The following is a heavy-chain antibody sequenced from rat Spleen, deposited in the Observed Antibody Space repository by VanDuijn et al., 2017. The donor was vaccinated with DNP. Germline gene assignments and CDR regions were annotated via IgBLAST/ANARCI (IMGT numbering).Heavy chain of an antibody. V-gene: IGHV5-22*01. Sequence: EVQLVESGGGLVQPGRSLKLSCVASGFTFNDFYMAWVRQTPQKGLEWVASIRYAGDNKEYGDSGKGRFTVSRDNEKSTLYLQMNSLRSEDMATYYCARPNWGYYLDYWGQGVMVTVSS. J-gene: IGHJ2*01. CDR3: ARPNWGYYLDY. D-gene: IGHD5-1*01. CDR2: IRYAGDNK. CDR1: GFTFNDFY.